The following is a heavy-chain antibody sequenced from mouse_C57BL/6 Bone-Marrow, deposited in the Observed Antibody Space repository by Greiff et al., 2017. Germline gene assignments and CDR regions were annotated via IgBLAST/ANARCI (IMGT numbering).Heavy chain of an antibody. D-gene: IGHD1-1*01. J-gene: IGHJ4*01. CDR1: GFSLTSYG. CDR3: ARLLLADYAMDN. CDR2: IWGVGST. Sequence: QVQLQQSGPGLVAPSQSLSITCTVSGFSLTSYGVDWVRQSPGKGLEWLGVIWGVGSTNYNSALKSRLSISKDTSKGQVFFKMNSLQTDDTAMYYCARLLLADYAMDNWGQGTSVTV. V-gene: IGHV2-6*01.